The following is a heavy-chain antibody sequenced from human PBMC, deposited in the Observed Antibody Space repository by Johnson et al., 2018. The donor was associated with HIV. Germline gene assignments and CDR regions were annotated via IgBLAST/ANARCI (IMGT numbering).Heavy chain of an antibody. CDR2: ISGSGGSK. CDR1: GFTFSSYA. J-gene: IGHJ3*02. CDR3: AKHRMATTACDI. Sequence: VQLVESGGSVVRPGGSLRLSCAASGFTFSSYAMSWVRQAPGKGLEWVSAISGSGGSKYYADSVKGRFTISRDNSKNTLYLQMNSLRAEDTAVYYCAKHRMATTACDIWGHGTMVNVSS. D-gene: IGHD5-24*01. V-gene: IGHV3-23*04.